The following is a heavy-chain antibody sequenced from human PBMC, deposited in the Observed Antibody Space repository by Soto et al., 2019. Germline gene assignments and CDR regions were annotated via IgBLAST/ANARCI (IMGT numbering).Heavy chain of an antibody. D-gene: IGHD6-19*01. CDR1: GFTFSSYW. Sequence: GGSLRLSCAASGFTFSSYWMHWVRQAPGKGLVWVSRINSDGSSTSYADSVKGRFTICRDNAKNTLYLQMNSLRAEDTAVYYCASWGYSSGWPFDYWGQGTLVTVSS. J-gene: IGHJ4*02. CDR2: INSDGSST. V-gene: IGHV3-74*01. CDR3: ASWGYSSGWPFDY.